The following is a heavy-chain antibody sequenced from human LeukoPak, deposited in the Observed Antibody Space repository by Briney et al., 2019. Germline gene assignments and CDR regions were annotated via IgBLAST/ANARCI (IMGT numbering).Heavy chain of an antibody. J-gene: IGHJ1*01. V-gene: IGHV3-23*01. Sequence: GGSLRLSCAASGFTFSSYAMNWVRQGPGKGLEWVSVISGSGGSTYYADSVKGRFTISRDNSKNTLYLQMNSLRAEDTAVYYCAKSPDPITIFGVVREWGRGTLVTVSS. CDR2: ISGSGGST. CDR1: GFTFSSYA. CDR3: AKSPDPITIFGVVRE. D-gene: IGHD3-3*01.